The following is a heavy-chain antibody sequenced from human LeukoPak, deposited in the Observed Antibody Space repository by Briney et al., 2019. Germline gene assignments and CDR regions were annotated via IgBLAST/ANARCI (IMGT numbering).Heavy chain of an antibody. V-gene: IGHV3-21*01. J-gene: IGHJ4*02. D-gene: IGHD1-1*01. CDR3: ARDSLSTGNFDY. CDR1: GFTFSSYS. CDR2: ISSSSSYI. Sequence: GGSLRLSCAASGFTFSSYSMNWVRQAPGKGLEWVSSISSSSSYIYYADSVKGRFTISRDNAKNSLYLQMNSLRAEDTAVYHCARDSLSTGNFDYWGQGTLVTVSS.